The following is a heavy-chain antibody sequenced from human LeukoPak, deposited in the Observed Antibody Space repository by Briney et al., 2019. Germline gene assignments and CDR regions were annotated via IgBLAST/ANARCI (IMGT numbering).Heavy chain of an antibody. CDR2: ISAYNGNT. D-gene: IGHD3-16*02. J-gene: IGHJ5*02. CDR1: GYTFTSYG. Sequence: ASVKVSCKASGYTFTSYGISWVRQAPGQGLEWMGWISAYNGNTNYAQKLQGRVTMTTDTSTSTAYMELRSLRSDDTAVYYCARDKGDYVWGSYRLFDPWGQGTLVTVSS. V-gene: IGHV1-18*01. CDR3: ARDKGDYVWGSYRLFDP.